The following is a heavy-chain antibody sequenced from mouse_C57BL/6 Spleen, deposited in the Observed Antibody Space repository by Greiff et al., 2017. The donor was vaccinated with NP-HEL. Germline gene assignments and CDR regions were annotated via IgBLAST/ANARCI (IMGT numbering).Heavy chain of an antibody. D-gene: IGHD2-1*01. CDR1: GFTFSDYG. CDR2: ISSGSSTI. CDR3: ARNFYYGNYGFAY. J-gene: IGHJ3*01. Sequence: DVMLVESGGGLVKPGGSLKLSCAASGFTFSDYGMHWVRQAPEKGLEWVAYISSGSSTIYYADTVKGRFTISRDNATNTLFLQMTSLRAEDTAMYYCARNFYYGNYGFAYWGQGPLVTVAA. V-gene: IGHV5-17*01.